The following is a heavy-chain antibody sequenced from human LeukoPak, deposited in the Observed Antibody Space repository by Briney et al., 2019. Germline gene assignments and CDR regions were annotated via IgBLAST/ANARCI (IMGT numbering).Heavy chain of an antibody. J-gene: IGHJ6*02. V-gene: IGHV4-61*02. CDR2: IYTSGNT. CDR1: GGSISSGSYY. Sequence: SETLSLTCSVSGGSISSGSYYWSWIRQPAGKGLEWIGRIYTSGNTNYNPSLKSRVTISVDTSKNQFSLKLSPVTAADTAVYYCARDRDTYGMDVWGQGTTVTVSS. CDR3: ARDRDTYGMDV. D-gene: IGHD5-18*01.